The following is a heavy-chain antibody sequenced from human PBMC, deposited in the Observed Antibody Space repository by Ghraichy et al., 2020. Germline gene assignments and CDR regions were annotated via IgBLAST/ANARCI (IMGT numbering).Heavy chain of an antibody. CDR2: ISNSGRTT. Sequence: GESLNISCAASGFIFSNYEMNWVRQAPGKGLEWVSYISNSGRTTYYADSVKGRFTISRDNAKNSLYLQMNSLRVEDTAIYYCARDELGYSGYDNDPGDYYRMDVWGQGTTVIVS. CDR3: ARDELGYSGYDNDPGDYYRMDV. D-gene: IGHD5-12*01. J-gene: IGHJ6*02. CDR1: GFIFSNYE. V-gene: IGHV3-48*03.